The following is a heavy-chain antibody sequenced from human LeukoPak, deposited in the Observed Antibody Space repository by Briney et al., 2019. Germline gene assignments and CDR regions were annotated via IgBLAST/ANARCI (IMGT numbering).Heavy chain of an antibody. Sequence: PSETVSLTCTVSGGSVSSYFWSWIRQPPGKGLEWIGYIYHTGNTNYNPSLKSRATISVDTSKNQFSLKVTSVTAADTAVYYCAREASGSGTFYFDSWGQGTLVTVSS. CDR1: GGSVSSYF. CDR3: AREASGSGTFYFDS. CDR2: IYHTGNT. V-gene: IGHV4-59*02. J-gene: IGHJ4*02.